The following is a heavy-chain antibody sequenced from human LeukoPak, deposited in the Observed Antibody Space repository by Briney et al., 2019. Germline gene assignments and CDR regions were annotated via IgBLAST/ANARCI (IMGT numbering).Heavy chain of an antibody. Sequence: GDSVTVSCKASGYTFTGYYMHWVRQAPGQGLEWIGWINPNSGGTNYAQKLQGRVTMTRDTSISTAYMELSRLRSDDTAVYYCARDWMRYYGSGSYYNRFDYGGQGTLVAVSA. CDR1: GYTFTGYY. V-gene: IGHV1-2*02. CDR2: INPNSGGT. D-gene: IGHD3-10*01. CDR3: ARDWMRYYGSGSYYNRFDY. J-gene: IGHJ4*02.